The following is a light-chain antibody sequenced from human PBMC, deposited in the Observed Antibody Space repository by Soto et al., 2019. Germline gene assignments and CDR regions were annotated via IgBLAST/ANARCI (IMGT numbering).Light chain of an antibody. CDR1: QSVDSY. CDR3: QQRRDWPIT. J-gene: IGKJ5*01. CDR2: DAS. V-gene: IGKV3-11*01. Sequence: EIVLTQSPATLSWSPGERATLSCRASQSVDSYLAWYQQKPGQAPRRLIYDASNRATGIPARFSGSGSGTDFTLTISNLEPEDFAVYYCQQRRDWPITFGQGTRLEIK.